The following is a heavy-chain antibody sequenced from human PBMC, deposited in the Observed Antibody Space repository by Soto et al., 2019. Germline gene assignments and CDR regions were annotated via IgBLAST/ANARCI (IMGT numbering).Heavy chain of an antibody. CDR1: GGSFSGYY. CDR3: ARFLRRYYYGMDA. CDR2: INHSGST. J-gene: IGHJ6*02. Sequence: SETLSLTCAVYGGSFSGYYWSWIRQPPGKGLEWIGEINHSGSTNYNPSLKSRVTISVDTSKNQFSLKLSSVTAADTAVYYCARFLRRYYYGMDAWGQGTTVTVSS. V-gene: IGHV4-34*01. D-gene: IGHD4-17*01.